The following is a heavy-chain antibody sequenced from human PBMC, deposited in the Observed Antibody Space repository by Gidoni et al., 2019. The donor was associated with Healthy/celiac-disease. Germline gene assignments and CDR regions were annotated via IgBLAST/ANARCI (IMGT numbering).Heavy chain of an antibody. Sequence: EVQLVQSGAEVKKPGASLKISCTGSGYSFTRYWIGWVRQMPGKGLEWMGIIYPGDSDTRYSPSFQGQVTISADKSISTAYLQWSSLKASDTAMYYCARLHRGIQLWLLFPPDYWGQGTLVTVSS. V-gene: IGHV5-51*01. D-gene: IGHD5-18*01. CDR3: ARLHRGIQLWLLFPPDY. CDR1: GYSFTRYW. J-gene: IGHJ4*02. CDR2: IYPGDSDT.